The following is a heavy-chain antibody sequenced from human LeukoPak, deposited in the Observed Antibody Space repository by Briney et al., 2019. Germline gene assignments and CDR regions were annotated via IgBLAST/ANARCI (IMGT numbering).Heavy chain of an antibody. Sequence: GGSLRLSCAASGFTFSSYSMNWVRQAPGKGLEWVSSISSSSSYIYYADSVKGRFTISRDNAKNSLYLQMNSLRAEDTAVYYCARVEAAAGTYYYYAMDVWGQGTTVTVSS. CDR1: GFTFSSYS. V-gene: IGHV3-21*01. CDR2: ISSSSSYI. D-gene: IGHD6-13*01. CDR3: ARVEAAAGTYYYYAMDV. J-gene: IGHJ6*02.